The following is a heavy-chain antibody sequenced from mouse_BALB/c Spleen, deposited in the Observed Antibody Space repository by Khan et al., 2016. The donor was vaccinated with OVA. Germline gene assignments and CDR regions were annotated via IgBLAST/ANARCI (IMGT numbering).Heavy chain of an antibody. J-gene: IGHJ1*01. V-gene: IGHV9-2-1*01. CDR1: GYTFTDYS. CDR2: INTETGEP. Sequence: QIQLVQSGPELKKPGETVKISCKASGYTFTDYSMHWVKQAPGKGLKWMGWINTETGEPTYVDDFKGRFVFSLETSASTAYLQINNLKNEDTATYFCAGRKHWYVDVWGAGTTVTVSS. CDR3: AGRKHWYVDV.